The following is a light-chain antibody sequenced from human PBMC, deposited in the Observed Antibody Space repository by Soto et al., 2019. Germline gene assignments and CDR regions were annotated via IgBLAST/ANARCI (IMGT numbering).Light chain of an antibody. Sequence: IRIGQSPSTLSTAKDDTVTITCRASQSISSWLAWYQQRPWTAPNLLIYKASTLQSGVPSRFSGSGSGKEFTLTISRQQPDDSATYYCQQYESYSWTFGQGTKVDIK. CDR1: QSISSW. V-gene: IGKV1-5*03. CDR2: KAS. CDR3: QQYESYSWT. J-gene: IGKJ1*01.